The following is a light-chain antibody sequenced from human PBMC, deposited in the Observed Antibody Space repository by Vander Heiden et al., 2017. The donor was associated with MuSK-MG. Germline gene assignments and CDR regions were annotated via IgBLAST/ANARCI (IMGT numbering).Light chain of an antibody. V-gene: IGKV3-15*01. CDR2: DAS. CDR3: QQDNNWWT. J-gene: IGKJ1*01. Sequence: EVVMTQSPATLSLSPGDRATVTRRASQSVNNNLEWYQHKPGQAPRLLIYDASNRANGIPDRFSGSGYGTEFTLTISSLQSEDSAVYYVQQDNNWWTFGQGTKVEIK. CDR1: QSVNNN.